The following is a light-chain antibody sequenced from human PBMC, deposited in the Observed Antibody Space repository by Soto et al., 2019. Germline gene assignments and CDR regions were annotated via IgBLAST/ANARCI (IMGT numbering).Light chain of an antibody. J-gene: IGKJ1*01. V-gene: IGKV3-20*01. Sequence: EIVLTQSPGTLSLSPGERGTLSCRASQSVTRTYLAWYQQKPGQAPRLLIYGASSRATGIPDRFSGSGSGTDFTLTISRLEPEDLAVYYCQQYGSSPRTLGQGTKVDIK. CDR1: QSVTRTY. CDR2: GAS. CDR3: QQYGSSPRT.